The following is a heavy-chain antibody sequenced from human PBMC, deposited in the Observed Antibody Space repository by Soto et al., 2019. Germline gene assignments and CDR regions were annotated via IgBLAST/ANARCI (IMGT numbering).Heavy chain of an antibody. Sequence: QVQLVESGGGVVQPGRSLRLSCAASGFTFSTFAMHWVRQAPGKGLEWVALTSNDGITKYYAESVKGRFTISRDNSKNTLYLEMDSLRTEDTAVYYAYSSGWWGQGTRVTVSS. D-gene: IGHD6-19*01. CDR2: TSNDGITK. CDR3: YSSGW. CDR1: GFTFSTFA. J-gene: IGHJ4*02. V-gene: IGHV3-30*03.